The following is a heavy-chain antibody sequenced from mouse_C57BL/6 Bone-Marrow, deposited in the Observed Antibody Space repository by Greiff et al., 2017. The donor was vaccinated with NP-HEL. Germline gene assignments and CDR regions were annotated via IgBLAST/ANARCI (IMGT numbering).Heavy chain of an antibody. Sequence: QVQLQQSGAELARPGASVKMSCKASGYTFTSYTMHWVKQKPGQGLEWIGYINPSSGYTKYNQKFKDKATLTADKSSSTAYMQLSSLTSEDSAVYYCARFLPYYGSSPWYFDVWGTGTTVTVSS. CDR1: GYTFTSYT. D-gene: IGHD1-1*01. V-gene: IGHV1-4*01. CDR2: INPSSGYT. CDR3: ARFLPYYGSSPWYFDV. J-gene: IGHJ1*03.